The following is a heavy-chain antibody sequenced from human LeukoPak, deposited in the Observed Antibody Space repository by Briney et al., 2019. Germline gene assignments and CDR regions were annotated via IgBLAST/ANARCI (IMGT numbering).Heavy chain of an antibody. J-gene: IGHJ5*02. V-gene: IGHV4-30-4*01. CDR3: ARALPTNYGGNLRWFDP. D-gene: IGHD4-23*01. CDR2: IYYSGST. CDR1: GGSISSGDYY. Sequence: SETLSLTCTVSGGSISSGDYYWSWIRQPPGKGLEWIGYIYYSGSTYYNPSLKSRVTISVDTSKNQFSLKLSSVTAADTAVYYCARALPTNYGGNLRWFDPWGQGTLVTVSS.